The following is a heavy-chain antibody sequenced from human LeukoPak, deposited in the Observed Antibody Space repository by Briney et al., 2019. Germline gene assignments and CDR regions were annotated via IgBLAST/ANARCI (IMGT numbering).Heavy chain of an antibody. V-gene: IGHV3-23*01. D-gene: IGHD3-3*01. CDR1: GFTFSSYA. CDR3: AKIPQVSIFGVPNFDD. J-gene: IGHJ4*02. CDR2: ISGSGDNT. Sequence: GGSLRLSCAASGFTFSSYAMTWVRQAPGKGLEWVSCISGSGDNTYYPDSVRGRFTISRDNFKNTLYLQMDSLRAEDTAVYYCAKIPQVSIFGVPNFDDWGQGTLVTVSS.